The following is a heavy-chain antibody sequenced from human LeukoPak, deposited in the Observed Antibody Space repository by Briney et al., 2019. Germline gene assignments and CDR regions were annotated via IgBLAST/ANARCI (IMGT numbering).Heavy chain of an antibody. Sequence: SGPTLVNPTQTLTLTCTFPGFSLSTSGMCVSWIRQPPGKALEWLARIDWDDDKYYRTSLKTRLTISKDTSKNQVVLTMTNMDPVDTATYYCARTNSITGTNPFDYWGQGTLVTVSS. D-gene: IGHD1-7*01. V-gene: IGHV2-70*11. J-gene: IGHJ4*02. CDR2: IDWDDDK. CDR3: ARTNSITGTNPFDY. CDR1: GFSLSTSGMC.